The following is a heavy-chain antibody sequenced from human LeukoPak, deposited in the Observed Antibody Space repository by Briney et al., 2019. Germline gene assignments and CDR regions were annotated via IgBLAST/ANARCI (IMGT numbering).Heavy chain of an antibody. CDR1: GFTSSSYS. D-gene: IGHD2-2*01. J-gene: IGHJ4*02. CDR2: ISSSSSYI. V-gene: IGHV3-21*01. Sequence: GGSLRLSCAASGFTSSSYSMHWVRQAPGKGLEWVSSISSSSSYIYDADSVKGRFTISRDNAKNSLYLQMNSLRAEDTAVYYCARDPGSAVVVPAALDYFDYWGQGTLVTVSS. CDR3: ARDPGSAVVVPAALDYFDY.